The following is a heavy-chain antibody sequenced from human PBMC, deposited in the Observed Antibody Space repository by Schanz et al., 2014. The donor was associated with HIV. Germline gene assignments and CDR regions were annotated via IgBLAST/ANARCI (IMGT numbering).Heavy chain of an antibody. CDR2: ISGSGGST. Sequence: EEQLLQSGGGLVQPGGSMRLFCEASGFTFSSYAMNWVRQAPGKGLEWVSTISGSGGSTYYADSVKGRFTISRDNSKNTLYLQMNSLRAEDTAVYYCAKRDIVVVTAILSAFDIWGQGTMVTVS. CDR3: AKRDIVVVTAILSAFDI. V-gene: IGHV3-23*01. CDR1: GFTFSSYA. D-gene: IGHD2-21*02. J-gene: IGHJ3*02.